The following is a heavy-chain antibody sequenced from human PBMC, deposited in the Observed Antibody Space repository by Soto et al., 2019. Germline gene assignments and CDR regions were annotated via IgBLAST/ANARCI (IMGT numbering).Heavy chain of an antibody. CDR3: ARDLGGSGPLYYYYGMDV. CDR2: INAGNGNT. CDR1: GYTFTSYA. J-gene: IGHJ6*02. D-gene: IGHD3-10*01. Sequence: ASVKVSCKAPGYTFTSYAMHWVRQAPGQRLEWMGWINAGNGNTKYSQKFQGRVTITRDTSASTAYMELSSLRSEDTAVYYCARDLGGSGPLYYYYGMDVWGQGTTVTVSS. V-gene: IGHV1-3*01.